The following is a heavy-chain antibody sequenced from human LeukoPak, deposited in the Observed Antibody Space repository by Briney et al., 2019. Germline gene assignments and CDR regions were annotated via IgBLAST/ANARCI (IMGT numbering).Heavy chain of an antibody. Sequence: GGSLRLSCAASGFTFSDHYMDWVRQAPGKGLEWVPRTRNKAQSYTTEYPASVKGRFTISRADSKNSVYLQMNSLKTEDTAVYYCARDDSGSYSLDYWGQGTLVTVSS. CDR2: TRNKAQSYTT. CDR3: ARDDSGSYSLDY. V-gene: IGHV3-72*01. J-gene: IGHJ4*02. D-gene: IGHD1-26*01. CDR1: GFTFSDHY.